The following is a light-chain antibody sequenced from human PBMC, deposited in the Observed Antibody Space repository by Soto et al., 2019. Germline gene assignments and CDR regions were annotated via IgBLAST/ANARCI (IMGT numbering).Light chain of an antibody. CDR3: QHRSNWPIP. CDR1: QSVSGY. J-gene: IGKJ5*01. V-gene: IGKV3-11*01. CDR2: DAS. Sequence: EIVVTQSPGAVSVSKGERATLSCRASQSVSGYLAWYQQKPGQAPRLLIYDASSRATGIPARFSGTGSGTDFTLTIGSLEPEDFALYYCQHRSNWPIPFAQGTRLEIK.